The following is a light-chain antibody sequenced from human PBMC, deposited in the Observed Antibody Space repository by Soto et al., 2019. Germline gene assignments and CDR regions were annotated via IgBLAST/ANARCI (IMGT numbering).Light chain of an antibody. CDR1: QSVSSAL. Sequence: EIVLTQSPDTLSLSPGERATLSCRASQSVSSALLAWYQQKPGQAPRLLIYRASTRANGIPDRFTGSGSGTDFTLTISRLEPEDFAVYYCQQYESSPLTFGGGTKLEIK. J-gene: IGKJ4*01. V-gene: IGKV3-20*01. CDR3: QQYESSPLT. CDR2: RAS.